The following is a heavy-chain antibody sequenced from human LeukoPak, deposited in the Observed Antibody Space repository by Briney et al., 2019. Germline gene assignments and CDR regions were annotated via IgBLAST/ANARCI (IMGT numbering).Heavy chain of an antibody. CDR1: GFTFSSYG. CDR3: AKPISGGLAVTADWFDP. CDR2: IWYDGSNK. V-gene: IGHV3-33*06. J-gene: IGHJ5*01. D-gene: IGHD6-19*01. Sequence: GGSLRLSCAASGFTFSSYGMHWVRQAPGKGLEWVAVIWYDGSNKYYAASVRGRFTISRDNSKNTLYLQVNSLRADDTAVYYCAKPISGGLAVTADWFDPWGQGTLVVVSS.